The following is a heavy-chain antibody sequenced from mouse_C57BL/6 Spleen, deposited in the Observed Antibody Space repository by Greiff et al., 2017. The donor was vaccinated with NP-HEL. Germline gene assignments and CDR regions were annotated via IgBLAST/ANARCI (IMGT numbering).Heavy chain of an antibody. J-gene: IGHJ2*01. Sequence: QVQLQQSGPELVKPGASVKISCKASGYAFSSSWMNWVKQRPGKGLEWIGRIYPGDGDTNYNGKFKGKATLTADKSSSTAYMQLSSLTSEDSAVYFCGRGGYFAYWGQGTTLTVSS. CDR1: GYAFSSSW. CDR3: GRGGYFAY. CDR2: IYPGDGDT. V-gene: IGHV1-82*01.